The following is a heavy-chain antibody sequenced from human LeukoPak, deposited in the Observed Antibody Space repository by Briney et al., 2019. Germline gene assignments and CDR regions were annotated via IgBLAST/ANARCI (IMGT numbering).Heavy chain of an antibody. Sequence: PSQTLSLTCTVSGGSISSYYWSWIRQPPGKGLEWIGYIYYSGTTNYNPSLKSRVTISVDTSKNQFSLELSSVTAADTAVYYCARDFRSPNYYYYMDVWGKGTTVTVSS. CDR1: GGSISSYY. J-gene: IGHJ6*03. CDR3: ARDFRSPNYYYYMDV. V-gene: IGHV4-59*01. CDR2: IYYSGTT.